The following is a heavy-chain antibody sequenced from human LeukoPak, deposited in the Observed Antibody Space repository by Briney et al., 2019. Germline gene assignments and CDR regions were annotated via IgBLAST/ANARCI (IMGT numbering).Heavy chain of an antibody. CDR2: INHSGST. V-gene: IGHV4-34*01. J-gene: IGHJ4*02. Sequence: SETLSLTCAVYGGSFSGYYWSWIRQPPGKGLEWIGEINHSGSTNYNPSLKSRVTISVDTSKNQFSLKLSPVTAADTAVYYCARVKWELLGSFDYWGQGTLVTVSS. CDR1: GGSFSGYY. CDR3: ARVKWELLGSFDY. D-gene: IGHD1-26*01.